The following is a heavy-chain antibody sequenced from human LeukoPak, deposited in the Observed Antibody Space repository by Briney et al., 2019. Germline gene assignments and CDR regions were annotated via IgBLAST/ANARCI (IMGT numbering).Heavy chain of an antibody. CDR2: ISGSGGSA. CDR3: ARDWVSGWDAGFDY. J-gene: IGHJ4*02. CDR1: GFTFSSYA. D-gene: IGHD6-19*01. Sequence: GGSLRLSCAASGFTFSSYAMSWVRQAPGKGLEWVSGISGSGGSAFYPGSEKGRFIISRDNSKKTLYLQVNSLRAEDTAVYYCARDWVSGWDAGFDYWGQGTLVTVSS. V-gene: IGHV3-23*01.